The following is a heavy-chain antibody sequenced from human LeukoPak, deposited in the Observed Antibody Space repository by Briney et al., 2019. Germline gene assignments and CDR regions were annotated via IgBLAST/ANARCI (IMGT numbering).Heavy chain of an antibody. CDR2: IKHDGSEK. CDR3: ARALLEWLGLAFDI. CDR1: GFTFSSYW. V-gene: IGHV3-7*01. D-gene: IGHD3-3*01. J-gene: IGHJ3*02. Sequence: PGGSLRLSCAASGFTFSSYWMSWVRQAPGKGLEWVANIKHDGSEKYYVDSVKGRFTISRDNAKNSLYLQMNSLRAEDTAVYYCARALLEWLGLAFDIWGQGTMVTVSS.